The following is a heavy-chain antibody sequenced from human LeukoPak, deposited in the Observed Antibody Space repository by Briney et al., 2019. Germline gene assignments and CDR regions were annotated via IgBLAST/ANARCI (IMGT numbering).Heavy chain of an antibody. CDR2: IGGSGGST. V-gene: IGHV3-23*01. J-gene: IGHJ4*02. CDR1: GFTFSNYA. D-gene: IGHD2-8*02. CDR3: ATYRQVLLPFES. Sequence: GGSLRLSCAASGFTFSNYAMTWVRQAPGKGLEWVSTIGGSGGSTYYADSVKGRFTISRDNSKNTLYLQMNSLRAEDTAIYYCATYRQVLLPFESWGQGTLVTVSS.